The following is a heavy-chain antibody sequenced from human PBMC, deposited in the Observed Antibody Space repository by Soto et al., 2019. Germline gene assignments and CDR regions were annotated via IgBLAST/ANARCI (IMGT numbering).Heavy chain of an antibody. Sequence: SETLSLTCAVYGGSFSGYYWSWIRQPPGKGLEWIGEINHSGSTNYNPSLKSRVTISVDTSKNQLSLKLRSVTAADTAVSYCASKLLQLCLLDYWGQGTLVTVSS. V-gene: IGHV4-34*01. J-gene: IGHJ4*02. CDR3: ASKLLQLCLLDY. CDR2: INHSGST. D-gene: IGHD5-18*01. CDR1: GGSFSGYY.